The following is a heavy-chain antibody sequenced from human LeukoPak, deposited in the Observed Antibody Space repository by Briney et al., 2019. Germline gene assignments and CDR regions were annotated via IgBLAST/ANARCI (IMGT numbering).Heavy chain of an antibody. CDR1: GFSFSSYW. D-gene: IGHD5-12*01. Sequence: PGGSLRLSCAGSGFSFSSYWMSWVRQAPGKGLEWVAYIKHDGSEKDYVDSVKGRFTISRDNAKNSLYLQMNSLRAEDTAVYYCARANTYDSNYYYGMDVWGQGTTVTVSS. CDR3: ARANTYDSNYYYGMDV. V-gene: IGHV3-7*01. J-gene: IGHJ6*02. CDR2: IKHDGSEK.